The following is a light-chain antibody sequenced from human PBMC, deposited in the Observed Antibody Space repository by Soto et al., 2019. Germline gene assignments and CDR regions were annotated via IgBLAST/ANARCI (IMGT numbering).Light chain of an antibody. CDR3: SSYTSSSTYV. CDR1: SSDVGSSNG. J-gene: IGLJ1*01. Sequence: QSALTQPPSVSESPGQSVAISCTGTSSDVGSSNGVSWYQQPPGTAPKLMIYDVSNRPSGVPDRFSGSKSGNTASLTISGLQAEDEADYYCSSYTSSSTYVFGSGTKLTVL. CDR2: DVS. V-gene: IGLV2-18*02.